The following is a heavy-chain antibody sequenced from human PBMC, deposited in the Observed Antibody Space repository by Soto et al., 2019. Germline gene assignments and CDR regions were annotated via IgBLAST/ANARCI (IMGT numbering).Heavy chain of an antibody. D-gene: IGHD3-9*01. CDR3: ARRTAYYDILTGYYPFDY. Sequence: GASVKVSCKASGYTFTSYDINWVRQATGQGLEWMGWMNPNSGNTGYAQKFQGRVTMTRNTSISTAYMELSSLRSEDTAVYYCARRTAYYDILTGYYPFDYWGQGTLVTVSS. V-gene: IGHV1-8*01. CDR2: MNPNSGNT. CDR1: GYTFTSYD. J-gene: IGHJ4*02.